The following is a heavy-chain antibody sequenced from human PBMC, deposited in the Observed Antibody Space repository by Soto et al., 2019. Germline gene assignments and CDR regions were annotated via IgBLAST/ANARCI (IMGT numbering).Heavy chain of an antibody. V-gene: IGHV3-23*01. CDR2: ISGSGGST. Sequence: GGSLRLSCAASGFTFSSYAMSWVRQAPGKGLEWVSAISGSGGSTYYADSVKGRFTISRDNSKNTLYLQMNSLRAEDTAVYYCAKNEAGSIVVVVAATQSYYYYYYMDVWGKGTTVTVSS. D-gene: IGHD2-15*01. J-gene: IGHJ6*03. CDR3: AKNEAGSIVVVVAATQSYYYYYYMDV. CDR1: GFTFSSYA.